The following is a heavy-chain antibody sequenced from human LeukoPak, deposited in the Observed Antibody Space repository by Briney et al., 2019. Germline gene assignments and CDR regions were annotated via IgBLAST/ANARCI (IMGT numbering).Heavy chain of an antibody. J-gene: IGHJ6*04. CDR2: ISSSSSYI. D-gene: IGHD3-10*02. CDR3: AELGITMIGGV. V-gene: IGHV3-21*01. CDR1: GLTFSYYS. Sequence: GGSLRLSCAASGLTFSYYSMNWVRQAPGKGLEWVSSISSSSSYIYFADSVKGRFTISRDNAKNSLYLQMNSLRAEDTAVYYCAELGITMIGGVWGKGTTVTISS.